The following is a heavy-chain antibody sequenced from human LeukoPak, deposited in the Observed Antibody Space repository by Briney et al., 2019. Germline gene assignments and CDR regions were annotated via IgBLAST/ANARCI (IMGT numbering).Heavy chain of an antibody. D-gene: IGHD3-16*01. Sequence: GGSLRLSCAASGFTFSSYAMSWVRQAPGKGLEWVAVIWYDGSNKYYADSVKGRFTISRDSSKNTLYLQMNSLRAEDTAMYYCARDFGGPINYWGQGTLVTVSS. CDR1: GFTFSSYA. V-gene: IGHV3-33*08. CDR2: IWYDGSNK. CDR3: ARDFGGPINY. J-gene: IGHJ4*02.